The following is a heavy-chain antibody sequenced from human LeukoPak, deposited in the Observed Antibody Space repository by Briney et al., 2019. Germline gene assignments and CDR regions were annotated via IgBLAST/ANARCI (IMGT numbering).Heavy chain of an antibody. CDR2: INHSGST. D-gene: IGHD2-15*01. CDR3: ARLGYCSGGSCYLRSSVYYYGMDV. J-gene: IGHJ6*02. CDR1: GGSFSGYY. Sequence: SETLSPTCAVYGGSFSGYYWSWIRQPPGKGLEWIGEINHSGSTNYNPSLKSRVTISVDTSKNQFSLKLSSVTAADTAVYYCARLGYCSGGSCYLRSSVYYYGMDVWGQGTTVTVSS. V-gene: IGHV4-34*01.